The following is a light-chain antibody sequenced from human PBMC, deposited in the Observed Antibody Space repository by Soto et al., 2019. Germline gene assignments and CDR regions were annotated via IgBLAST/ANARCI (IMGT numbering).Light chain of an antibody. Sequence: QSVLKQPPSVSAAPGQKVTISCSGSSSNIEKNYVAWYQHLPGTAPKLLIYDNNKRPSGIPDRFSGSKSDTSATLGITGLQTGDEADYYCETWDSSLSAGVFGGGTKLTVL. CDR2: DNN. CDR3: ETWDSSLSAGV. V-gene: IGLV1-51*01. J-gene: IGLJ2*01. CDR1: SSNIEKNY.